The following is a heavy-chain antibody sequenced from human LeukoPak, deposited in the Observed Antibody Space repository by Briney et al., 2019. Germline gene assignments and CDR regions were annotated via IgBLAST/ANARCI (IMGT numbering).Heavy chain of an antibody. Sequence: SETLSLTCAVYGGSFSGYYWTWIRQPPGNGLEWIGEINHSGSTNYNPSLKSRVTISVDTSKNQFSLKLSSVTAADTAIYYCANMAYDSSGYRWFDPWGQGTLVTVSS. D-gene: IGHD3-22*01. CDR2: INHSGST. V-gene: IGHV4-34*01. J-gene: IGHJ5*02. CDR3: ANMAYDSSGYRWFDP. CDR1: GGSFSGYY.